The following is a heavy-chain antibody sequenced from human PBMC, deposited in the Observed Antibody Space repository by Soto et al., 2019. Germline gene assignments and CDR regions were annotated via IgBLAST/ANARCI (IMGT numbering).Heavy chain of an antibody. D-gene: IGHD2-15*01. CDR1: GFTFNSYS. Sequence: EVQLVESGGGLVQPGGSLRLSCAASGFTFNSYSMTWVRQAPGKGLEWLSFISSTSGTIYYADSVKGRFTISRDNAKNSLYLQMNSLRVEDTVVYYCARLSVRYCSGGSCSQLDYWGQGTLVTVSS. J-gene: IGHJ4*02. V-gene: IGHV3-48*01. CDR2: ISSTSGTI. CDR3: ARLSVRYCSGGSCSQLDY.